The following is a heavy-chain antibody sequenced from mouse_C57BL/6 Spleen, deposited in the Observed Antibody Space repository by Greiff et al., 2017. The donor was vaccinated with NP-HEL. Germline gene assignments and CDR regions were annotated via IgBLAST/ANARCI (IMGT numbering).Heavy chain of an antibody. CDR1: GYSITSGYD. CDR2: ISYSGST. V-gene: IGHV3-1*01. Sequence: EVQLQESGPGMVKPSQSLSLTCTVTGYSITSGYDWHWIRHFPGNKLEWMGYISYSGSTNYNPSLKSRISITHDTSKNHFFLKLNSVTTEDTATYYCARGGDYDGGFDYWGQGTTLTVSS. J-gene: IGHJ2*01. CDR3: ARGGDYDGGFDY. D-gene: IGHD2-4*01.